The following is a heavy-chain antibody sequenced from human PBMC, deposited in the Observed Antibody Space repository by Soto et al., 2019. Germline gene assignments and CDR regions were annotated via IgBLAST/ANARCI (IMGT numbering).Heavy chain of an antibody. J-gene: IGHJ4*02. V-gene: IGHV4-59*08. D-gene: IGHD2-21*02. CDR3: GRPGGDFVLPSDY. Sequence: SETLSLTCTVSGGSISSYYWSWIRQPPGKGLEWIGYIYYSGSTNYNPSLAGRVTMSVDTSKNQFSLNLNSVTAADTAVYFCGRPGGDFVLPSDYWAPDTLVPVSS. CDR2: IYYSGST. CDR1: GGSISSYY.